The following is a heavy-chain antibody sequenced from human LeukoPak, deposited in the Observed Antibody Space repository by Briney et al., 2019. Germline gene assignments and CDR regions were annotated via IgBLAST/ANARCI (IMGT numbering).Heavy chain of an antibody. Sequence: GGSLRLSCAASGFTFSSYAMSWVRRAPGKGLEWVSAISGSGGSTYYADSVKGRFTISRDNSKTTLYLQMNSLRAEDTAVYYCAKTRERSRFDYWGQGTLVTVSS. D-gene: IGHD1-26*01. CDR2: ISGSGGST. J-gene: IGHJ4*02. CDR1: GFTFSSYA. CDR3: AKTRERSRFDY. V-gene: IGHV3-23*01.